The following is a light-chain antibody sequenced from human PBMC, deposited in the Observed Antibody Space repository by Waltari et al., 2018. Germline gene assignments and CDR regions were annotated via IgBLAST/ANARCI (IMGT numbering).Light chain of an antibody. CDR1: QSITGH. CDR3: QQSYITPYT. J-gene: IGKJ2*01. V-gene: IGKV1-39*01. CDR2: SAS. Sequence: DIQMTQAPSSLSASVGDRVTMTCRTSQSITGHLNWFHQQPWKAPKLLIHSASALQSGVPSRFSGRGSGTHFTLTISSLQPEDCATYFCQQSYITPYTFGQGTKLEIK.